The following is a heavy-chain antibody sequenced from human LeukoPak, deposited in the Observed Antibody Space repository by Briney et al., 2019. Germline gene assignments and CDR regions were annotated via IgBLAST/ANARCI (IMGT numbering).Heavy chain of an antibody. CDR1: GFTFTNAW. CDR2: IKTKSEGGTI. CDR3: STDQGGDILTGC. V-gene: IGHV3-15*07. J-gene: IGHJ4*02. Sequence: PGGSLRLSCAASGFTFTNAWMHWVRQAPGKGLEWVGRIKTKSEGGTIDYAAPVRGRFTISRDDSENTLYLQMNSPKTEDTALYYCSTDQGGDILTGCWGQGTLVTVSS. D-gene: IGHD3-9*01.